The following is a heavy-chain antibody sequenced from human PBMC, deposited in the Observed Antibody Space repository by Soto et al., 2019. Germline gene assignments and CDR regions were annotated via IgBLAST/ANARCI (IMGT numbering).Heavy chain of an antibody. D-gene: IGHD6-19*01. Sequence: ASVKVSCKASGYTFTSYDINWVRQATGQGLEWMGWMNPNSGNTGYAQKFQGRVTITRDTSASTAYMELSSLRSEDTAVYYCAREGSSGWYGVDYWGQGTLVTVSS. V-gene: IGHV1-8*01. CDR2: MNPNSGNT. CDR1: GYTFTSYD. J-gene: IGHJ4*02. CDR3: AREGSSGWYGVDY.